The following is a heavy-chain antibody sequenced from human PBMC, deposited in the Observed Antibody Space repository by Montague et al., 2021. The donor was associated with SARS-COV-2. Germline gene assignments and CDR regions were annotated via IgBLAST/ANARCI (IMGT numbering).Heavy chain of an antibody. CDR1: DGSFSDYY. D-gene: IGHD5-12*01. CDR3: ARHERQWLRLYPYYFDY. Sequence: SETLSLTCVVYDGSFSDYYWNWIRQPPGKGLEWIGEINHSGSTNYNPSLKSRVTISVDTSKNQSSLKLSSVTAADTAVYYCARHERQWLRLYPYYFDYWGQGTLVTVSS. V-gene: IGHV4-34*01. J-gene: IGHJ4*02. CDR2: INHSGST.